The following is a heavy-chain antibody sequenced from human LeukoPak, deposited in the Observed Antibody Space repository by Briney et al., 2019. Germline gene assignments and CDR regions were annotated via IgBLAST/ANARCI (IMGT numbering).Heavy chain of an antibody. CDR1: GGSFSGYY. J-gene: IGHJ6*03. CDR2: INHSGST. V-gene: IGHV4-34*01. D-gene: IGHD5-24*01. Sequence: PSETLSLTCAVYGGSFSGYYWSWIRPPPGKGLEWIREINHSGSTNYNPSLKRRVTISVDTSKNQFSLKLSSVTAADTAVYYCARDQRDGYTKRAYYYYYMDVWGKGTTVTVSS. CDR3: ARDQRDGYTKRAYYYYYMDV.